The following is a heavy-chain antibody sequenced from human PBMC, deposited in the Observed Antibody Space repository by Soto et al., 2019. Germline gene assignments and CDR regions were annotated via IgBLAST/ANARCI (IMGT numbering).Heavy chain of an antibody. CDR3: AKAVAGANGREV. D-gene: IGHD6-19*01. CDR1: GFTFSSYG. V-gene: IGHV3-30*18. CDR2: ISYDGSNK. J-gene: IGHJ6*02. Sequence: GGSMRLSCSASGFTFSSYGMHWVRQAPGKGLEWVAVISYDGSNKYYADSVKGRFTISRDNSKNTLYLQMNSLRAEDTAVYYCAKAVAGANGREVWSQGTTVTVS.